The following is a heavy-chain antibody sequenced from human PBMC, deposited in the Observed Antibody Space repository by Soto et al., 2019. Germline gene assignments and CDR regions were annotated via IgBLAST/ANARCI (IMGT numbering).Heavy chain of an antibody. CDR3: ALVSDCAPDTPWFDY. V-gene: IGHV2-5*02. CDR2: IYWDDDK. J-gene: IGHJ4*02. Sequence: QITLKESGPTLVQPTQTLTLTCTFPGFSLSTSGVGVGWIRPSPGKALEWLALIYWDDDKRYSPSLKCRLTLTGESSKTPVVLTSTTIDPLDTVTSYCALVSDCAPDTPWFDYWGQGTLVTVSS. D-gene: IGHD6-6*01. CDR1: GFSLSTSGVG.